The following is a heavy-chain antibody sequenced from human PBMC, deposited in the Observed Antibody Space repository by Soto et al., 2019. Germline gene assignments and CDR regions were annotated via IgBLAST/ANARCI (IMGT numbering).Heavy chain of an antibody. J-gene: IGHJ4*02. CDR2: IHYSGST. D-gene: IGHD1-26*01. V-gene: IGHV4-61*01. Sequence: PSETLSLTCTVSGGSVSSGSYYWIWIGQPPGKGLEWIGYIHYSGSTNYNPPLKSGVTISVDTSKSQFSVKLSSVTAADAAVYYCARAESAEGGYYFDYWGQGTLVTVSS. CDR1: GGSVSSGSYY. CDR3: ARAESAEGGYYFDY.